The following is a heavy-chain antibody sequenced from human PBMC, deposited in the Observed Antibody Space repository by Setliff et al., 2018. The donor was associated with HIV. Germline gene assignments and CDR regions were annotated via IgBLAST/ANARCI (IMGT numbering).Heavy chain of an antibody. Sequence: SETLSLTCAVFGGSFTDYYWIWIRQPPGKGLGWIGEINHSGSTHYNPSLKSRFIISVDTSKNQFSLRLNSVTAADTAVYYCARGATLLPGYSDRWEYFYMDVWGKGTTVTVSS. D-gene: IGHD5-12*01. CDR3: ARGATLLPGYSDRWEYFYMDV. J-gene: IGHJ6*03. CDR1: GGSFTDYY. V-gene: IGHV4-34*01. CDR2: INHSGST.